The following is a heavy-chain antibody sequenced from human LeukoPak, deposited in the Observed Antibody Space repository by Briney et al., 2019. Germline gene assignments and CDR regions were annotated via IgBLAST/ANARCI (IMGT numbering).Heavy chain of an antibody. V-gene: IGHV4-4*07. CDR1: GDSISSYY. CDR3: ARDRISAVVDAFDI. Sequence: PSETLSLTCSVSGDSISSYYWSWIRQPAGKGLEWIGRIYTSGSTNYNPSLKRRATMSVDTSKNQISLKLTSVTAADTAVYYCARDRISAVVDAFDIWGQGTMVTVSS. J-gene: IGHJ3*02. CDR2: IYTSGST. D-gene: IGHD2/OR15-2a*01.